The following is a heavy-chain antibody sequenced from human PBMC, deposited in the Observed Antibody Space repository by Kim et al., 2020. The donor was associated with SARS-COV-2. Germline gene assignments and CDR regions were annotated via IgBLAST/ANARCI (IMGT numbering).Heavy chain of an antibody. V-gene: IGHV3-33*05. CDR1: GFTFSSYG. J-gene: IGHJ6*02. D-gene: IGHD3-10*01. CDR3: ARDRLGESTYGMDV. CDR2: ISYDGSNK. Sequence: GGSLRLSCAASGFTFSSYGMHWVRQAPGKGLEWVAVISYDGSNKYYADSVKGRFTISRDNSKNTLYLQMNSLRAEDTAVYYCARDRLGESTYGMDVWGQGTTVTVSS.